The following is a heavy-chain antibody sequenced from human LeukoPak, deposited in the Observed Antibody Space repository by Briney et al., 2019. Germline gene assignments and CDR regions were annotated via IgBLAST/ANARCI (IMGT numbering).Heavy chain of an antibody. CDR2: IYYSGGT. CDR1: GGSISSYY. J-gene: IGHJ4*03. V-gene: IGHV4-59*01. D-gene: IGHD5-12*01. CDR3: ARVRRDGYNTYYFDY. Sequence: SETLSLTCTVSGGSISSYYWSWIRQPPGKGLEWIGYIYYSGGTNYNPSLKSRVTIPVDTSKNQFSLKLSSVTAADTAVYYCARVRRDGYNTYYFDYWGQGTLVTVSS.